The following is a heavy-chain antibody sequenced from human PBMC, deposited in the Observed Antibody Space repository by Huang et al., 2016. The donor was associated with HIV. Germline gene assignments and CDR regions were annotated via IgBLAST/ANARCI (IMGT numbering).Heavy chain of an antibody. V-gene: IGHV1-2*02. Sequence: QVQLVQSGAEVKKPGASVKVSCRTSGYTFTDYFVHWVRQAPRQGLQWMGSINPISGVTNDAQKVQGRGTMNRDTSIRTVYMELNRLRSDDTALYYCARTPYSGSHPDYWGQGTLVTVSS. CDR3: ARTPYSGSHPDY. J-gene: IGHJ4*02. CDR1: GYTFTDYF. CDR2: INPISGVT. D-gene: IGHD2-15*01.